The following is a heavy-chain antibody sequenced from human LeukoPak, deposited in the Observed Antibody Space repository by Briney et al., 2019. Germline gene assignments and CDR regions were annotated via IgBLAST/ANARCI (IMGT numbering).Heavy chain of an antibody. CDR3: ARDYPYYYDGSGYYSFDY. Sequence: GGSLRLSCAASGFTFSSYSMNWVRQAPGKGLEWVSVIYSGGSTYYADSVKGRFTISRDNSKNTLYLQMNSLSPEDTAVYYCARDYPYYYDGSGYYSFDYWGQGTLVTVSS. CDR2: IYSGGST. D-gene: IGHD3-22*01. V-gene: IGHV3-66*01. J-gene: IGHJ4*02. CDR1: GFTFSSYS.